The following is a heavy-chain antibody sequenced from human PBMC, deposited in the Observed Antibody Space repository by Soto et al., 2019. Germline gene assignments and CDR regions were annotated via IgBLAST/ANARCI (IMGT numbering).Heavy chain of an antibody. CDR3: AKPSPYSSGWYDYFDY. J-gene: IGHJ4*02. D-gene: IGHD6-19*01. CDR1: GFTFDDYA. CDR2: ISWNSGSI. Sequence: GGSLRLFCAASGFTFDDYAMHWVRQAPGKGLEWVSGISWNSGSIGYADSVKGRFTISRDNAKNSLYLQMNSLRAEDTALYYCAKPSPYSSGWYDYFDYWGQGTLVTVSS. V-gene: IGHV3-9*01.